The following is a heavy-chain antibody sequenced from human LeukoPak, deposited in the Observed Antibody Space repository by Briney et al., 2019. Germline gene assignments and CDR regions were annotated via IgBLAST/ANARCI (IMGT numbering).Heavy chain of an antibody. D-gene: IGHD5/OR15-5a*01. CDR3: ARRRFLRGPDVVNPFDY. J-gene: IGHJ4*02. CDR1: GGSISSTFYY. Sequence: PSETLSLTCTVSGGSISSTFYYWGWIRQPPGKALEWIGSINYSGSTYYNPSLKSRVTISVDTSNNQFALRLSSVTAADTGVYCCARRRFLRGPDVVNPFDYWGEGTLVTVSS. V-gene: IGHV4-39*01. CDR2: INYSGST.